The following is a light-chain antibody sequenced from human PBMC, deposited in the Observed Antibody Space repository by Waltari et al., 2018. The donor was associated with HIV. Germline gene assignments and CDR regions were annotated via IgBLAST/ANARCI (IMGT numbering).Light chain of an antibody. CDR2: RNS. CDR3: SAWDDSVSGRL. CDR1: NSNIGNTY. Sequence: QSVLTQPPSTSGTPGQRVTISCSGSNSNIGNTYVYWYQQVPGTAPKLLIYRNSQRPSGVPDRFSGSKSGTSASLAISGLRSEDEADYYCSAWDDSVSGRLFGGGTKLTVL. V-gene: IGLV1-47*01. J-gene: IGLJ3*02.